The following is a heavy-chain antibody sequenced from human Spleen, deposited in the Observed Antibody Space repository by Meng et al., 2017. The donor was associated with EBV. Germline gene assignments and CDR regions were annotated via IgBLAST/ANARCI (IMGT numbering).Heavy chain of an antibody. CDR3: AILWAPVDY. CDR1: GGSIPSANW. Sequence: QLRWQEPGPGLVKPSGTLSLTCAVSGGSIPSANWWTWVRQPPGRGLEWIGEIFHSGSTNYNPSLKSRVTMSVDKSKNQFSLNLRSVTAADTAVYYCAILWAPVDYWGQGALVTVSS. D-gene: IGHD3-16*01. CDR2: IFHSGST. V-gene: IGHV4-4*02. J-gene: IGHJ4*02.